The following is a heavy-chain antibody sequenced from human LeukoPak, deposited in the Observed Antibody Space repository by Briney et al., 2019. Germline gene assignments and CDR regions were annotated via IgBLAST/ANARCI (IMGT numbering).Heavy chain of an antibody. CDR2: VDPEDGET. D-gene: IGHD2-2*01. Sequence: GATVKISCKASGHTFTDYYMHWVQQAPGKGLEWMGRVDPEDGETIYAKKFQGRVTITADTSTDTAYMELSSLRSEDTAVYYCATNGYCSSTSRYPEDYMDVWGKGTTVTVSS. V-gene: IGHV1-69-2*01. CDR3: ATNGYCSSTSRYPEDYMDV. CDR1: GHTFTDYY. J-gene: IGHJ6*03.